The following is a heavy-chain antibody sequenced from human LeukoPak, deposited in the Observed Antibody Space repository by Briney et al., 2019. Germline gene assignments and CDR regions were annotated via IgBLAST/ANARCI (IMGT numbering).Heavy chain of an antibody. V-gene: IGHV4-34*01. CDR2: INHSGST. CDR1: GGSFSGYY. Sequence: PSETLSLTCAVYGGSFSGYYWSWIRQPPGKGLEWIGEINHSGSTNYNPSLKSRVTISVDTSKNQFSLKLSSVTAADTAVYYCARRGAGSGYADYWGREPWSPSPQ. CDR3: ARRGAGSGYADY. D-gene: IGHD5-12*01. J-gene: IGHJ4*02.